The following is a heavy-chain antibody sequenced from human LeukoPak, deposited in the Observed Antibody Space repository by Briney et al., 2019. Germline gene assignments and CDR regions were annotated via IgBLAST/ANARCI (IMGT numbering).Heavy chain of an antibody. Sequence: GRSLRLSCAASGFTFSSYGMHWVHQAPGKGLEWVAVIWYDGSNKYYADSVKGRFTISRDNSKNTLYLQMNSLRAEDTAVYYCARDQDGYGEPTYAFDIWGQGTMVTVSS. D-gene: IGHD4-17*01. CDR1: GFTFSSYG. CDR3: ARDQDGYGEPTYAFDI. V-gene: IGHV3-33*01. CDR2: IWYDGSNK. J-gene: IGHJ3*02.